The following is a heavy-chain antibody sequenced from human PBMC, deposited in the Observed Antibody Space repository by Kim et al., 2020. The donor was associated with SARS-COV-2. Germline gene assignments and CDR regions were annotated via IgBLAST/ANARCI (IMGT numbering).Heavy chain of an antibody. D-gene: IGHD3-22*01. V-gene: IGHV3-21*01. CDR2: ISSSSTYI. J-gene: IGHJ4*02. CDR1: EFTFTSYT. CDR3: ARARLLGDTSGHSRGFVDF. Sequence: GGSLRLSCAASEFTFTSYTMHWVRQAPGKGLEWVSSISSSSTYIYYADSVTGRFSISRDNAKNSLYLQMNSLRAEDTAVYYCARARLLGDTSGHSRGFVDFWRQGTLDTVSS.